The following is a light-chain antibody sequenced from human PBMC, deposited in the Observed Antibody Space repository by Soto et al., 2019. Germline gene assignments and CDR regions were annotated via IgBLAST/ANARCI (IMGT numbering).Light chain of an antibody. CDR1: LSVSSNY. J-gene: IGKJ5*01. Sequence: EIVLTQSPGTLSLSPGERATLSCRASLSVSSNYFAWYQQKPGQAPRLLIHGASRRATGIPDRFSGSGSGTDCTLTISRLEPEDFAVYYCQQYGSSLSITFGQGTRLEIK. V-gene: IGKV3-20*01. CDR3: QQYGSSLSIT. CDR2: GAS.